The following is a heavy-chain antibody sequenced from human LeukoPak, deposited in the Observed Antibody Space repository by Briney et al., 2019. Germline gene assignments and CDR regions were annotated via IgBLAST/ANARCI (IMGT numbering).Heavy chain of an antibody. CDR1: GFTFDDHA. Sequence: QPGRSLRLSCAASGFTFDDHAMHWVRQAPGKGLEWVSGISWNSGSIGYADSVKGRFTISRDNAKNSLYLQMNSLRAEDTALYYCAKVLGIFGVVITGPFDYWGQGTLVTVSS. J-gene: IGHJ4*02. D-gene: IGHD3-3*01. V-gene: IGHV3-9*01. CDR2: ISWNSGSI. CDR3: AKVLGIFGVVITGPFDY.